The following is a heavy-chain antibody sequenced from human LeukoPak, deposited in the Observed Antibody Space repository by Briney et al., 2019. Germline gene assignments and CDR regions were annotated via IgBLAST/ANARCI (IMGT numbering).Heavy chain of an antibody. V-gene: IGHV4-34*01. CDR2: INHSGST. J-gene: IGHJ4*02. Sequence: SETLSLTCAVYGGSFSGYYWSWIRQPPGKGLEWIGEINHSGSTNYNPSLKSRVTISVDTSKNQFSLKLSSVTAADTAVYYCARTPRSGWYPRYYFDYWGQGTLVTVSS. CDR1: GGSFSGYY. D-gene: IGHD6-19*01. CDR3: ARTPRSGWYPRYYFDY.